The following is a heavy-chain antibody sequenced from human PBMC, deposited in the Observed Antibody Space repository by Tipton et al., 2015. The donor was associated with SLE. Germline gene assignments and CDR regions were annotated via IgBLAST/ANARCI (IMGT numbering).Heavy chain of an antibody. V-gene: IGHV4-34*01. J-gene: IGHJ4*02. Sequence: TLSLTCAVYGGSFSGYYWSWIRQPPGKGLEWIGEINHSGSTNYNPSLKSRVTISVDTSKNQFPLKLSSVTAADTAVYYCARETEQLYFDYWGQGTLVTVSS. CDR1: GGSFSGYY. CDR3: ARETEQLYFDY. D-gene: IGHD6-13*01. CDR2: INHSGST.